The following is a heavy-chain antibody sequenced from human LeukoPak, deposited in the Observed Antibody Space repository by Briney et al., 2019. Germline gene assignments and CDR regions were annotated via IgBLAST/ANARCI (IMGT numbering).Heavy chain of an antibody. CDR3: ARHFDWTFDY. V-gene: IGHV3-7*01. J-gene: IGHJ4*02. CDR2: IKNDGRET. Sequence: GGSLRLSCAASGFTFSAFWMTWVRQAPGKGLEWVANIKNDGRETYYVDSVKGRFTISKDTTKNSLYLQMDSLTVEDTALYFCARHFDWTFDYWGQGTLVIVSS. CDR1: GFTFSAFW. D-gene: IGHD3-9*01.